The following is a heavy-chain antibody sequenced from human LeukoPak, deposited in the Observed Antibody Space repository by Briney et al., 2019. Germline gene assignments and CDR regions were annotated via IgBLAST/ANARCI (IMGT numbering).Heavy chain of an antibody. CDR3: AKNGDRGAYCSGGSCYPYYYYYMDV. D-gene: IGHD2-15*01. CDR1: GFTFSSYG. V-gene: IGHV3-23*01. Sequence: GGSLRLSCAASGFTFSSYGISWVRQAPGKGLEWVSAISASGGTTYYADSVKGHFIISRDNSKNTLYLQMNSLSAEDTAVYYCAKNGDRGAYCSGGSCYPYYYYYMDVWGKGTTVTISS. J-gene: IGHJ6*03. CDR2: ISASGGTT.